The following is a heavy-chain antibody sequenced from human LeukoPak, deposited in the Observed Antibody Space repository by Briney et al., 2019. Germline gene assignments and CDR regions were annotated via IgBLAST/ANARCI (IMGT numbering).Heavy chain of an antibody. CDR2: ISGSSNTI. V-gene: IGHV3-48*01. CDR1: GFTFSSYS. D-gene: IGHD2-8*01. J-gene: IGHJ4*02. Sequence: GGSLRLSCAASGFTFSSYSMNWVRQAPGKGLEWVSYISGSSNTIYYADSVKGRFTISRDNSKNTLYLQMNSLRAEDTAVYYCATTHRYCTNGVCSHYFDYWGQGTLVTVSS. CDR3: ATTHRYCTNGVCSHYFDY.